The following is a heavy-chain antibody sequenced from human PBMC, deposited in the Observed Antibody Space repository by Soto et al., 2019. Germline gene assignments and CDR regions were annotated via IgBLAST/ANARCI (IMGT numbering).Heavy chain of an antibody. D-gene: IGHD2-21*01. V-gene: IGHV5-51*01. J-gene: IGHJ4*02. Sequence: DAQKRSEKGRGERVSSSRSSCDPQMPGKGLEWMGIIYPGDSDTRYSPSFQGQVTISADKSISTAYLQWSSLKASDTAMYYCARRDGLRQFDYWGQGTLVTVSS. CDR1: GERVSSSR. CDR2: IYPGDSDT. CDR3: ARRDGLRQFDY.